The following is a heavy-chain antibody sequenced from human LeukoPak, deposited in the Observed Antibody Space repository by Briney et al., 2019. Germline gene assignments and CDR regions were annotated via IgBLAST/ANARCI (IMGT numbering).Heavy chain of an antibody. Sequence: ASVKVSCKASGYTFTGYYMHWVRQAPGQGLEWMGWINPNSGGTNYAQKFQGRVTMTRDTSISTAYMELSRLRSDDTAVYYCARVKPTNYDILTGYYNRGPFDYWGQGTPVTVSS. CDR3: ARVKPTNYDILTGYYNRGPFDY. D-gene: IGHD3-9*01. J-gene: IGHJ4*02. CDR2: INPNSGGT. CDR1: GYTFTGYY. V-gene: IGHV1-2*02.